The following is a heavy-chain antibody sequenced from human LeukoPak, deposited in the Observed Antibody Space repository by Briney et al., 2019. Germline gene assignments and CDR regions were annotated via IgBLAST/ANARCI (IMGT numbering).Heavy chain of an antibody. CDR1: GFTFSSYS. V-gene: IGHV3-48*04. CDR3: ARDFDDSSGYWAGGYDY. J-gene: IGHJ4*02. CDR2: ISSSSTI. D-gene: IGHD3-22*01. Sequence: GGSLRLSCAASGFTFSSYSMNWVRQAPGKGLEWVSYISSSSTIYYADSVKGRFTMSRDNAKNSLYLQMNSLRAEDTAVYYCARDFDDSSGYWAGGYDYWGQGTLVTVSS.